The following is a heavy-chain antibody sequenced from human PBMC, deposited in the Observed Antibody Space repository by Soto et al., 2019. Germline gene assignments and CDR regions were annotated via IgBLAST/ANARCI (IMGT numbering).Heavy chain of an antibody. CDR3: AHRGYCISTSCYRASFDP. Sequence: SGPTLVNPTQTLTLTCTFSGFSVSTRGVGVGWIRQPPGKALEWLALIYWDDDKRYRPSLKSRLSLTKDTSKNQVVLTMTNMDPVDTGTYYCAHRGYCISTSCYRASFDPWGQGTLVTVSS. CDR1: GFSVSTRGVG. V-gene: IGHV2-5*02. D-gene: IGHD2-2*02. J-gene: IGHJ5*02. CDR2: IYWDDDK.